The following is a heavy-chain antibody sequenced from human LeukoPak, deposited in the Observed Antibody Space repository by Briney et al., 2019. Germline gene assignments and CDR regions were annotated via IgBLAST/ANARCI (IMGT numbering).Heavy chain of an antibody. CDR2: IYYRGST. V-gene: IGHV4-39*01. D-gene: IGHD2/OR15-2a*01. J-gene: IGHJ5*02. CDR1: GGSISSSSYY. Sequence: PSETLSLTCTVSGGSISSSSYYWGWIRQPPGKGLEWIGSIYYRGSTYYNPSLKSRVTISVDTSKNQFSLKLSSVTAADTAVYYCARAQTLWRLLNWFDPWGQGTLVTVSS. CDR3: ARAQTLWRLLNWFDP.